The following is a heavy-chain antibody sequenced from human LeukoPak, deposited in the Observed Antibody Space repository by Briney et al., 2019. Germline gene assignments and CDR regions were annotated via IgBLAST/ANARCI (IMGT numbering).Heavy chain of an antibody. CDR2: IIPILGIA. Sequence: SVKVSCKASGGTFSSYAISWVRQAPGQGLEWMGRIIPILGIANYAQKFQGRVTITADKSTSTAYMELSSLRSEDTAVYYCARVASGSYHYYGMDVWGQGTTVTVSS. CDR3: ARVASGSYHYYGMDV. CDR1: GGTFSSYA. D-gene: IGHD3-22*01. V-gene: IGHV1-69*04. J-gene: IGHJ6*02.